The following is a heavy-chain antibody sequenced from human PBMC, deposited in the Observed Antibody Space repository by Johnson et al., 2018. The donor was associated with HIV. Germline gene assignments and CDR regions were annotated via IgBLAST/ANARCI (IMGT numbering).Heavy chain of an antibody. Sequence: QEKLVESGGGLVQPGRSLRLSCAASGFTFDDYAMHWVRQAPGKGLEWVAVISYDGSNKYYADSVKGRFTISRDNSKNTLYLQMNSLRAEDTALYYCAKDLTHSYDAFDIWGQGTRVTVSS. J-gene: IGHJ3*02. CDR3: AKDLTHSYDAFDI. V-gene: IGHV3-30*04. D-gene: IGHD1-26*01. CDR1: GFTFDDYA. CDR2: ISYDGSNK.